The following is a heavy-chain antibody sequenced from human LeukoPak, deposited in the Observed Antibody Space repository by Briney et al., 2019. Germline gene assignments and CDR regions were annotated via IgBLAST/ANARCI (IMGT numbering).Heavy chain of an antibody. J-gene: IGHJ3*01. V-gene: IGHV4-4*07. CDR2: LNNGGDT. CDR3: ARAIGVYAFDV. Sequence: PSETLSLTCTVSGGSIDNFYWSWIRQPAGKGLEWIGRLNNGGDTNYSPSLRSRVTISVDTSKSHFSLILSSVTVADTAMYYCARAIGVYAFDVWGQGTMVTVSS. D-gene: IGHD2-2*02. CDR1: GGSIDNFY.